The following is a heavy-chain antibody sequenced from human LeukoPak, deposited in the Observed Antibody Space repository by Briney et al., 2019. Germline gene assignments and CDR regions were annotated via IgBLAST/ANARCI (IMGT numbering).Heavy chain of an antibody. Sequence: GRSLRLSCAASGFTFDDYAMHWVRQAPGKGLEWVSGISWNSGSIGYADSVKGRFTISRDNAKNSLYLQMNSLRAEDTALYYCTKGLTSTYYNYGMDVWGQGTTVTVSS. V-gene: IGHV3-9*01. D-gene: IGHD3-9*01. CDR1: GFTFDDYA. CDR2: ISWNSGSI. CDR3: TKGLTSTYYNYGMDV. J-gene: IGHJ6*02.